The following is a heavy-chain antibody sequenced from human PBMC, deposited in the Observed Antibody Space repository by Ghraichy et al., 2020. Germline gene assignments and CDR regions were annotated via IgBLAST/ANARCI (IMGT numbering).Heavy chain of an antibody. Sequence: SETLSLTCAVYGGSFSGYYWSWIRQPPGKGLEWIGEINHSGSTNYNPSLKSRVTISVDTSKNQFSLKLSSVTAADTAVYYCARVMNQWLRHTDYYYGMDVWGQGSTVTVSS. CDR3: ARVMNQWLRHTDYYYGMDV. CDR1: GGSFSGYY. D-gene: IGHD5-12*01. J-gene: IGHJ6*02. CDR2: INHSGST. V-gene: IGHV4-34*01.